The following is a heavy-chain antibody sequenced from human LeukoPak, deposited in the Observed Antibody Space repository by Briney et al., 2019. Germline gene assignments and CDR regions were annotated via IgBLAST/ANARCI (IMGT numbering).Heavy chain of an antibody. D-gene: IGHD3-3*01. CDR2: IYYSGST. CDR3: ARGARYYDFWSGYYPAMVRGVIPPPFDY. CDR1: GGSISSSSYY. V-gene: IGHV4-39*01. J-gene: IGHJ4*02. Sequence: PSETLSLTCTVSGGSISSSSYYWGWIRQPPGKGLEWIGSIYYSGSTYYNPSLKSQVTISVDTSKNQFSLKLSSVTAADTAVYYCARGARYYDFWSGYYPAMVRGVIPPPFDYWGQGTLVTVSS.